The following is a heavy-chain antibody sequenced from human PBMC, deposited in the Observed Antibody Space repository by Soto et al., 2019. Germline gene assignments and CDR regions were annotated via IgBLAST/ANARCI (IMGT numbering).Heavy chain of an antibody. Sequence: QVQLVQSGVEVKKPGSSVKVSCKASGGTFSSYAISWVRQAPGQGLEWMGGIIPIFGTANYAQKFQGRVTITADESTSTAYMELSSLRSEDTAVYYCARGRYGDYGPPNWFDPWGQGTLVTVSS. CDR2: IIPIFGTA. J-gene: IGHJ5*02. D-gene: IGHD4-17*01. CDR3: ARGRYGDYGPPNWFDP. CDR1: GGTFSSYA. V-gene: IGHV1-69*01.